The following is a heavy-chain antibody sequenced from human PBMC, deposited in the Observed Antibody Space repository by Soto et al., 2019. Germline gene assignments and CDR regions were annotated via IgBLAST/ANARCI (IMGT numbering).Heavy chain of an antibody. D-gene: IGHD3-22*01. J-gene: IGHJ4*02. CDR1: GGSISSGGYY. V-gene: IGHV4-31*03. Sequence: PSETLSLTCTVSGGSISSGGYYWSWIRQHPGKGLEWIGYIYYSGSTYYNPSLKSRVTISVDTSKNQFSLKLSSVTAADTAVYYCARSSYYYDSSGYYWNFDYWGQGTLGTVPQ. CDR2: IYYSGST. CDR3: ARSSYYYDSSGYYWNFDY.